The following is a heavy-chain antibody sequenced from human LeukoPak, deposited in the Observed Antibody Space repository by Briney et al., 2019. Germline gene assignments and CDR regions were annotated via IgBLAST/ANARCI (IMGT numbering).Heavy chain of an antibody. CDR3: AKDDAWLQYGN. D-gene: IGHD5-24*01. CDR1: GFTFSSYS. Sequence: PGGSLRLSCAASGFTFSSYSMNWVRQAPGKGLEWVSSISSSSSYIYYADSVKGRFTISRDNSKNTLYLQMNSLRAEDTAVYYCAKDDAWLQYGNWGRGTLVTVSS. V-gene: IGHV3-21*01. CDR2: ISSSSSYI. J-gene: IGHJ4*02.